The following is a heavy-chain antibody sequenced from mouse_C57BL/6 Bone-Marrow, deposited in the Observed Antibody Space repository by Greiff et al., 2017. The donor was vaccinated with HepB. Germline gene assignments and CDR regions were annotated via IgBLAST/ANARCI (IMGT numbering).Heavy chain of an antibody. CDR1: GYTFTGYL. J-gene: IGHJ1*03. Sequence: HLQQSGAYLMKPGSSVNLSCKSTGYTFTGYLIEWVKHRPVHCLEWIGEILPGIGSTNYNEKFKGKATFTADTSSNTAYMQLSSLTTEDSAIYYCARGGYFDVWGTGTTVTVSS. V-gene: IGHV1-9*01. CDR3: ARGGYFDV. CDR2: ILPGIGST.